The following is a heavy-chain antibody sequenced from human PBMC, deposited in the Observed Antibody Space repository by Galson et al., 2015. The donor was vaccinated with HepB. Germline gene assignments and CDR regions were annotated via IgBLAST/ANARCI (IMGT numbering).Heavy chain of an antibody. Sequence: SLRLSCAASGFTFSSYSMNWVRQAPGKGLEWVSSISSTSGHIYYADSVKGRFTISRDNAKNSLYLQMSSLRVEDTAVYYCAREDSYRGNPWGDHWCQGTLVTVSS. D-gene: IGHD4-23*01. V-gene: IGHV3-21*01. CDR1: GFTFSSYS. CDR2: ISSTSGHI. CDR3: AREDSYRGNPWGDH. J-gene: IGHJ4*02.